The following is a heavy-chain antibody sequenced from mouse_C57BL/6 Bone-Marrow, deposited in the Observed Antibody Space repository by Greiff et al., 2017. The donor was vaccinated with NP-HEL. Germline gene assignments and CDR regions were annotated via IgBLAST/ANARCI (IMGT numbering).Heavy chain of an antibody. CDR1: GYTFTSYW. J-gene: IGHJ1*03. CDR2: IHPNSGST. D-gene: IGHD4-1*01. Sequence: QVQLQQPGAELVKPGASVKLSCQASGYTFTSYWMHWVKQRPGQGLEWIGMIHPNSGSTNYNEKFKSKATLTVDKSSSTAYMQLSSLTSEDSAVYYCARSSWDGWYFDVWGTGTTVTVSS. CDR3: ARSSWDGWYFDV. V-gene: IGHV1-64*01.